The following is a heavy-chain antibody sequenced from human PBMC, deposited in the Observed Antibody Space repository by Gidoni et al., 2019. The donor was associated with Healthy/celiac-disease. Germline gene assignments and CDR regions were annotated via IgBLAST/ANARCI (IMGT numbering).Heavy chain of an antibody. J-gene: IGHJ4*02. Sequence: QVQLVQSGAEVKKPGASVKVSCKASGYTFTGYYMHWVRQAPGQGLEWMGWINPNSGGTNYAQKFQGRVTMTRDTSISTAYMELSTLRSDDTAVYYCARNGEMGYDGYSSPFDYWGQGTLVTVSS. CDR2: INPNSGGT. D-gene: IGHD2-8*01. CDR1: GYTFTGYY. V-gene: IGHV1-2*02. CDR3: ARNGEMGYDGYSSPFDY.